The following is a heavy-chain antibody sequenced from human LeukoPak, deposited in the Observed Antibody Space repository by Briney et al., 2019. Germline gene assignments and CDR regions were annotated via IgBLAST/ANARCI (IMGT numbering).Heavy chain of an antibody. CDR2: ISGSGGST. V-gene: IGHV3-23*01. CDR1: GFTFSSYA. J-gene: IGHJ4*02. D-gene: IGHD6-19*01. CDR3: AKDRGSGWYLGYFDY. Sequence: SGGSLRLSCAASGFTFSSYAMSWVRQAPGKGLEWVSAISGSGGSTYYADSVKGRFTISRDNSKNTLYLQMNSLRAEDTAVYYCAKDRGSGWYLGYFDYRGQGTLVTVSS.